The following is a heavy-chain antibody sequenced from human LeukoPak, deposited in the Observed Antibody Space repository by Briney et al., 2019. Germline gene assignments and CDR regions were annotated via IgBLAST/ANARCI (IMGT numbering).Heavy chain of an antibody. CDR1: GFTFSSYG. Sequence: PGGSLRLSCAASGFTFSSYGMHWVRQAPGKGLEWVAVISYDGSNKYYADSVKGRFTISRDNSKNTLYLQMNSLRAEDTAVYYCAKDSPVMGFDYWGQGTLVTVSS. V-gene: IGHV3-30*18. J-gene: IGHJ4*02. D-gene: IGHD2-21*01. CDR2: ISYDGSNK. CDR3: AKDSPVMGFDY.